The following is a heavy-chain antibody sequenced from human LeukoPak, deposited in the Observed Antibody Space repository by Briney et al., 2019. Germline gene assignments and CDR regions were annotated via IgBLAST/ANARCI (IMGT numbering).Heavy chain of an antibody. V-gene: IGHV3-30*04. CDR1: GFTFSSYA. D-gene: IGHD6-13*01. J-gene: IGHJ3*02. Sequence: GGSLRLSCAASGFTFSSYAMHWVRHAPGKGLEWVAVISYDGSNKYYAYSVKGRFTISRDNSRNTLYLQMNSLRAEDTAVYYCAKEHGGSSWYEDAFDIWGQGTMVTVSS. CDR2: ISYDGSNK. CDR3: AKEHGGSSWYEDAFDI.